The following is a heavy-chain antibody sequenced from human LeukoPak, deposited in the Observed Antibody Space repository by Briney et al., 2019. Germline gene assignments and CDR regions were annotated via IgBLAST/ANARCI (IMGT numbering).Heavy chain of an antibody. V-gene: IGHV4-59*01. J-gene: IGHJ4*02. Sequence: SETLSLTCTVSGGSISSYYWSWIRQPPGKGLEWIGYIYYSGSTNYNPSLTSRVTISVDTSKNQFSLKLSSVTAADTAVYYCATYCSGGSCYGYWGQGTLVTVSS. D-gene: IGHD2-15*01. CDR2: IYYSGST. CDR3: ATYCSGGSCYGY. CDR1: GGSISSYY.